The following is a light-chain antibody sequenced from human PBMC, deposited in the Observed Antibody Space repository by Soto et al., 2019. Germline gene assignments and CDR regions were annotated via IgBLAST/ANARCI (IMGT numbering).Light chain of an antibody. Sequence: ETVMTQSPATLSVSPGERVTLSCRASQSVSTNLAWYQQKPGQSPRLLIFGSYLRATGLPARFSGSASGTEFTPTISSLQSEDFAVYYCQQYNNWPITFGQGTRLEIK. CDR2: GSY. V-gene: IGKV3-15*01. CDR3: QQYNNWPIT. CDR1: QSVSTN. J-gene: IGKJ5*01.